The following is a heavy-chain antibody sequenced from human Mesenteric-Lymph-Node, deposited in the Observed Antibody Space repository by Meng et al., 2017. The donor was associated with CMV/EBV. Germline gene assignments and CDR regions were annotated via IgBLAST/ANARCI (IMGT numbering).Heavy chain of an antibody. CDR1: GFTFDDYA. CDR3: ARDSAVVAVAATVDY. V-gene: IGHV3-9*01. J-gene: IGHJ4*02. CDR2: ISWNSGSI. Sequence: SLKISCAASGFTFDDYAMHWVRQAPGKGLEWVSGISWNSGSIGYADSVKGRFTISRDNAKKTLYLQMNSLRVEDTAVYYCARDSAVVAVAATVDYWGQGTLVTVSS. D-gene: IGHD6-19*01.